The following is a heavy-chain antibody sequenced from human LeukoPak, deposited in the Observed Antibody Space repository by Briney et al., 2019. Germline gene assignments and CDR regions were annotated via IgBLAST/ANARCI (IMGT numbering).Heavy chain of an antibody. Sequence: SETLSLTCTVSGGSISSGGYYWSWIRQPPGKGLEYIGYFYHSGSTYYNPSLKSRVTISVDRSKNQFSLKLSSVTAADTAMYYCARHSSSITYHHHPGDYWGQGTLVTVSS. CDR2: FYHSGST. D-gene: IGHD2-2*01. V-gene: IGHV4-30-2*01. CDR3: ARHSSSITYHHHPGDY. J-gene: IGHJ4*02. CDR1: GGSISSGGYY.